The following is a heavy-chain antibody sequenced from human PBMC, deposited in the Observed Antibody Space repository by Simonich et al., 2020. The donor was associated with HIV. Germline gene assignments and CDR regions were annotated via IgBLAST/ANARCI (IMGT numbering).Heavy chain of an antibody. D-gene: IGHD2-2*01. CDR1: GFTFSSYS. V-gene: IGHV3-21*01. CDR2: ISSSSNYI. Sequence: EVQLGESGGGLVKPGGSLRLSCAASGFTFSSYSMNWVRQAPGQGLERVSSISSSSNYINYADSGKGRFTMSRDNAKNSLYLQMNSLRAEDTAVYYCARDGRKGSSTSCSDYWGQGTLVTVSS. CDR3: ARDGRKGSSTSCSDY. J-gene: IGHJ4*02.